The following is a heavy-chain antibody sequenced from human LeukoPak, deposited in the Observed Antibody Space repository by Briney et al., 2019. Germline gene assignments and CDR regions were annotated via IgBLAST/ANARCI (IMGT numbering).Heavy chain of an antibody. CDR1: GFTFSSYE. CDR3: ARDQALEDAFDI. V-gene: IGHV3-48*03. D-gene: IGHD3-16*02. CDR2: ISSSGSTI. J-gene: IGHJ3*02. Sequence: GGSLRLSCAASGFTFSSYEMNWVRQAPGKGLEWVSYISSSGSTIYYADSVKGRFTISRDNAKNSLYLQMNSLGAEDTAVYYCARDQALEDAFDIWGQGTMVTVSS.